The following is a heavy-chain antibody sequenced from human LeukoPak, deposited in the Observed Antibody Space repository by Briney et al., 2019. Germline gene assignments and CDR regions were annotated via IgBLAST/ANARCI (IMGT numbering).Heavy chain of an antibody. V-gene: IGHV4-39*01. Sequence: SGTLSLTCTVSGGSISSSSYYWGWIRQPPGKGLEWIGSIYYSGSTYYNPSLKSRVTISVDTSKNQFSLKLSSVTAADTAVYYCARLMLPTYYYGSGSYSPPYYFDYWGQGTLVTVSP. D-gene: IGHD3-10*01. CDR2: IYYSGST. J-gene: IGHJ4*02. CDR1: GGSISSSSYY. CDR3: ARLMLPTYYYGSGSYSPPYYFDY.